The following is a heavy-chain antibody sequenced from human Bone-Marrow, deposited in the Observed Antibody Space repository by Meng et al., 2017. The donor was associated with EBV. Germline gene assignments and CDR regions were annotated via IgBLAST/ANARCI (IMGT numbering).Heavy chain of an antibody. CDR3: AREYIDAWFDP. Sequence: EVKVMEAGGGLVQPGGSLRLSCAASGFTLSSYWVHWVRQAPGKGLVWVSRINPDGSVINYADSVKGRFTISRDNAKNTVYLQMNNLRADDTAVYYCAREYIDAWFDPWGQGTLVTVSS. D-gene: IGHD3-9*01. V-gene: IGHV3-74*01. CDR2: INPDGSVI. CDR1: GFTLSSYW. J-gene: IGHJ5*02.